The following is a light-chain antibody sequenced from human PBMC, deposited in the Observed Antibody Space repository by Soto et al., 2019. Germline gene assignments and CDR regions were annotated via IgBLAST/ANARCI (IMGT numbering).Light chain of an antibody. CDR3: QQYNDWAPET. CDR2: GAT. V-gene: IGKV3-15*01. CDR1: QSVTSN. J-gene: IGKJ1*01. Sequence: EIVMTQSPATVSVSPGERVTLSCRASQSVTSNLAWYQQKPGQAPRLIVYGATTRATGIPARFRGSGSGTEFTLTISSLQSEDFAVYYCQQYNDWAPETFGQGTKVEIK.